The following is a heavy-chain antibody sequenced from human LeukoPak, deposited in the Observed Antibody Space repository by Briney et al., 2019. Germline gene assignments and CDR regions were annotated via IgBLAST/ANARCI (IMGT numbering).Heavy chain of an antibody. CDR3: ARDQYYDSSGYSNWFDP. CDR2: FIPIFGTA. D-gene: IGHD3-22*01. V-gene: IGHV1-69*05. Sequence: SVKVSCKASGGTFSSYAISWVRQAPGQGLEWMGRFIPIFGTANYAQKFQGRVTITTDESTSTAYMELSSLRSEDTAVYYCARDQYYDSSGYSNWFDPWGQGTLVTVSS. J-gene: IGHJ5*02. CDR1: GGTFSSYA.